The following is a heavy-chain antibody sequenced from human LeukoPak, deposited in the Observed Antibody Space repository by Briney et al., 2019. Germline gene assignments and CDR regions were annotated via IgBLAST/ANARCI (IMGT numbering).Heavy chain of an antibody. D-gene: IGHD2-15*01. Sequence: GGSLRLSCAASGFTFSSYGMHWVRQAPGKGLEWVAVIWYDGSNKYYADSVKGRFTISRDNSKNTLYLQVNSLRAEDTAVYYCAFLGYCSGGSCYSDEYFQHWGRAPWSPSPQ. CDR2: IWYDGSNK. CDR3: AFLGYCSGGSCYSDEYFQH. CDR1: GFTFSSYG. J-gene: IGHJ1*01. V-gene: IGHV3-33*01.